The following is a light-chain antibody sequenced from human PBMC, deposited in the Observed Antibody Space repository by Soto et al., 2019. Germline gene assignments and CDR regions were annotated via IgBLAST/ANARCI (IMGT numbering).Light chain of an antibody. CDR2: DNS. Sequence: QSVLTQPPSVSGAPGQRVTISCTGSSSNIGAGYDVHWYQQLPGTAPKLLIYDNSNRPSGVPDRFSGSKSGTSASLAITGLQAEDEADYYCQSYDRSRSVSRVFGTGTKLTVL. CDR3: QSYDRSRSVSRV. J-gene: IGLJ1*01. CDR1: SSNIGAGYD. V-gene: IGLV1-40*01.